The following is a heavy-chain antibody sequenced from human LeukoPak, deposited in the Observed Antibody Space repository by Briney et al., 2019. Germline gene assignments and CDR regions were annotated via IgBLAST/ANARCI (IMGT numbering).Heavy chain of an antibody. CDR2: ISYDGSNK. CDR3: AKDHIVLMVYASYYFDH. D-gene: IGHD2-8*01. V-gene: IGHV3-30*18. Sequence: GGSLRLSCAASGFTFNSFGMHWVRQAPGKGLEWVAVISYDGSNKYYADSVKGRFTISRDNSKNTLYLQMNSLRAEDTAVYYCAKDHIVLMVYASYYFDHWGQGTLVTVSS. CDR1: GFTFNSFG. J-gene: IGHJ4*02.